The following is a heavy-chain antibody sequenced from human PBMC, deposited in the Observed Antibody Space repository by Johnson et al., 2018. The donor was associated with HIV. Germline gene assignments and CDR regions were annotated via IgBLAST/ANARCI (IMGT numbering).Heavy chain of an antibody. Sequence: QPGGSLRLSCAASGFTVRSNHISWVRQTPGKGLEWVLVIHSGDKTYYADSVEGRFTISRDTSKNTLYFQMNGLRAEDTAVYYCAKQNRGAFDIWGQGTMVTVSS. CDR3: AKQNRGAFDI. CDR2: IHSGDKT. J-gene: IGHJ3*02. V-gene: IGHV3-66*04. CDR1: GFTVRSNH.